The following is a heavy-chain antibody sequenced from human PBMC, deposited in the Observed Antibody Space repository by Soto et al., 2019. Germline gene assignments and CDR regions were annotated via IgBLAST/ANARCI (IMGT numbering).Heavy chain of an antibody. V-gene: IGHV4-34*01. J-gene: IGHJ5*02. Sequence: SETLSLTCAVYGGSFSGYYWSWIRQPPGKGLEWIGEINHSGSTNYNPSLKSRVTISVDTSKNQFSLKLSSVTAADTAVYYCARGARASPGYYGSGSYYTINWFDPWGQGTLVT. CDR3: ARGARASPGYYGSGSYYTINWFDP. CDR1: GGSFSGYY. CDR2: INHSGST. D-gene: IGHD3-10*01.